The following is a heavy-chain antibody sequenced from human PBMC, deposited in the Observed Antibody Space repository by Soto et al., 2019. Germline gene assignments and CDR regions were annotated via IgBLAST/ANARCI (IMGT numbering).Heavy chain of an antibody. V-gene: IGHV1-46*01. Sequence: QVQLVQSGAEVKKPGASVKLSCRTSGYTFTHYYIHWVRQAPGQGLEWLAILNPASGSTNYAQDCQGRVALPMDTSTTPVYLALSGLRAEDTAIFYWARDLSAGDHWGQGTLVTVSS. CDR3: ARDLSAGDH. J-gene: IGHJ4*02. CDR1: GYTFTHYY. CDR2: LNPASGST. D-gene: IGHD6-13*01.